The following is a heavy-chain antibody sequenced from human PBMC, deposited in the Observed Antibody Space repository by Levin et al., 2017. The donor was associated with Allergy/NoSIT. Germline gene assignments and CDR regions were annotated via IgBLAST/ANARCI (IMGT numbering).Heavy chain of an antibody. CDR3: SRGVVDPHCGGDCYSHDDY. CDR2: IYYSGST. J-gene: IGHJ4*02. Sequence: PSETLSLTCTVSGGSISGYYWSWIRQPPGKGLEWIGYIYYSGSTNYNPPLKSRVTISVDTSKNQFSLKLSSVTAADTAVYYCSRGVVDPHCGGDCYSHDDYWGQGTLVTVSS. V-gene: IGHV4-59*01. CDR1: GGSISGYY. D-gene: IGHD2-21*02.